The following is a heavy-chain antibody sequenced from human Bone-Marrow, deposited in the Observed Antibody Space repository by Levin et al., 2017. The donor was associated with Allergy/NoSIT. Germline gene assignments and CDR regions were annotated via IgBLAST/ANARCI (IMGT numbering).Heavy chain of an antibody. CDR2: IWYDGSNK. CDR3: ARGAYYWNYRGDDAFDI. CDR1: GFTFSSYG. Sequence: GGSLRLSCAASGFTFSSYGMHWVRQAPGKGLEWVAVIWYDGSNKYYADSVKGRFTISRDNSKNTLYLQMNSLRAEDTAVYYCARGAYYWNYRGDDAFDIWGQGTMVTVSS. V-gene: IGHV3-33*01. D-gene: IGHD1-7*01. J-gene: IGHJ3*02.